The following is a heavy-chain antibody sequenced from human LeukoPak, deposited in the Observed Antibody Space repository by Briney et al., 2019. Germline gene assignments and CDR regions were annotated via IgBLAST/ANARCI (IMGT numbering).Heavy chain of an antibody. Sequence: GGSLRPSCAASGFTFSSYSMNWVRQAPGKGLEWVSYISSSSSTIYYADSVKGRFTISTDNAKNSLYLQMNRLRAEDTAVYYCGRDTGSRGRNSVWFDPWGQGTLVTVSS. J-gene: IGHJ5*02. V-gene: IGHV3-48*01. D-gene: IGHD4-23*01. CDR3: GRDTGSRGRNSVWFDP. CDR1: GFTFSSYS. CDR2: ISSSSSTI.